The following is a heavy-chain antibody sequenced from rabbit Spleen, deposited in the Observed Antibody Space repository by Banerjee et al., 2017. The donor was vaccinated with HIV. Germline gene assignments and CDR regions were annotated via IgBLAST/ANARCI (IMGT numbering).Heavy chain of an antibody. CDR3: TREGSPYSNFNL. CDR1: GFSFSDW. V-gene: IGHV1S45*01. D-gene: IGHD3-3*01. J-gene: IGHJ4*01. CDR2: IDAGSTGTT. Sequence: QEQLVESGGGLVQPGASLTLTCTASGFSFSDWMCWVRQAPGKGLEWIACIDAGSTGTTYYASWAKGRFTISKTSSTTVTLQMTSLTAADTATYFCTREGSPYSNFNLWGPGTLVTVS.